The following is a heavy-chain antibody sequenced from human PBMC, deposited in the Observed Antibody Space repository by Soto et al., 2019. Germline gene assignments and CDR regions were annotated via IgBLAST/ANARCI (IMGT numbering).Heavy chain of an antibody. CDR1: GGSISSGGYY. J-gene: IGHJ4*02. Sequence: QVQLQESGPGLVKPSQTLSLTCTVSGGSISSGGYYWSWIRQHPGKGLEWIGYIYYSGSTYYNPSLKSRVTISVDTSKNQFTLKLSSVTAADTAVYYCAREGSSGWYLGEDYWGQGTLVTVSS. V-gene: IGHV4-31*03. CDR3: AREGSSGWYLGEDY. D-gene: IGHD6-19*01. CDR2: IYYSGST.